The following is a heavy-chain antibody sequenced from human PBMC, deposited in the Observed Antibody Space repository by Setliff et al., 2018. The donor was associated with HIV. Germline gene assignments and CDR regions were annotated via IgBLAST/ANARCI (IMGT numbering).Heavy chain of an antibody. CDR2: MHPNSGAT. CDR3: ATSTSRFFWNGFYQGGFGSRNSHSFEN. D-gene: IGHD3-3*01. J-gene: IGHJ4*02. CDR1: GYTFTASY. Sequence: ASVKVSCKTSGYTFTASYLHWVRQAPGQGLQWMGWMHPNSGATKYAQKFRDRVTLTGDTSISTASMELSSLKSDDTAMYYCATSTSRFFWNGFYQGGFGSRNSHSFENWGQGTLGTVSS. V-gene: IGHV1-2*02.